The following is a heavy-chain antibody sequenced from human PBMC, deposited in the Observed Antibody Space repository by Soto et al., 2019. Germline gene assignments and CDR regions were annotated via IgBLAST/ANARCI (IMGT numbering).Heavy chain of an antibody. V-gene: IGHV3-23*01. D-gene: IGHD3-3*01. CDR3: ARWSYLDY. J-gene: IGHJ4*02. CDR1: GFSFGSYA. Sequence: GGSLRLSCAASGFSFGSYALSWVRQAPGKGLEWVSTISGSDGKTFYADAVKGRFSISRDTSQSTLYLQMNSLRADDTAIYYCARWSYLDYWGQGTRVTVSS. CDR2: ISGSDGKT.